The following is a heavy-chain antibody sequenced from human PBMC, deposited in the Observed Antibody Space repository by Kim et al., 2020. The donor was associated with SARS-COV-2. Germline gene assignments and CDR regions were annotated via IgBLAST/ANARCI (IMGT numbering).Heavy chain of an antibody. J-gene: IGHJ4*02. V-gene: IGHV3-30*02. D-gene: IGHD1-26*01. CDR3: AKGHKGGSYGECDY. Sequence: ADSVKGRFTISRDNSKNTLYLQMNSLRAEDTAVYYCAKGHKGGSYGECDYWGQGTLVTVSS.